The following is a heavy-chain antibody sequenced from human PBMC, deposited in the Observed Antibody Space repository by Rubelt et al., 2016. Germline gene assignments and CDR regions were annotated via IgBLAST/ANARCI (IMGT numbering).Heavy chain of an antibody. D-gene: IGHD6-13*01. V-gene: IGHV2-5*02. Sequence: QITLKESSPTLVKPTQTLTLTCTFSGYSLSTSGVGVGWIRQPPGTPLEWLALIYWDDDTRYRPSLKSRLTITKGTSKNQVVLTMTNMDPVDTATYYCAHFDSPGIAAPSWGQGTPVTVSS. CDR3: AHFDSPGIAAPS. CDR2: IYWDDDT. J-gene: IGHJ5*02. CDR1: GYSLSTSGVG.